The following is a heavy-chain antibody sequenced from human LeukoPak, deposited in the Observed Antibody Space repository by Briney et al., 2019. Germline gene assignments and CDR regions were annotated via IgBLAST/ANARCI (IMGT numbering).Heavy chain of an antibody. D-gene: IGHD3-16*02. J-gene: IGHJ3*02. CDR1: GFTFSSYA. V-gene: IGHV3-64*01. CDR2: ISSNGGST. CDR3: ARDADYVWGSYRHHDAFDI. Sequence: GGSLRLSCAASGFTFSSYAMHWVRQAPGKGLEYVSAISSNGGSTYYANSVKGRFTISRDNSKNTLYLQMGSLRAEDMAVYYCARDADYVWGSYRHHDAFDIWGQGTLVTVSS.